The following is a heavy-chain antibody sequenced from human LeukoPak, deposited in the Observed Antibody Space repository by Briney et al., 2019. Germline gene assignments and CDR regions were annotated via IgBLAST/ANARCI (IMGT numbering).Heavy chain of an antibody. J-gene: IGHJ4*02. Sequence: SETVSVTCTVSGCSFSSSSYYWGWMRQPPGKGLEGIGEINRSGSNNYNPSLKRRVTIPVGTFKTHFSLKLSSVTAADTAVYYCARRQRGLARYFDWLSLYYFDYWGQGTLVTVSS. CDR1: GCSFSSSSYY. V-gene: IGHV4-39*02. CDR3: ARRQRGLARYFDWLSLYYFDY. D-gene: IGHD3-9*01. CDR2: INRSGSN.